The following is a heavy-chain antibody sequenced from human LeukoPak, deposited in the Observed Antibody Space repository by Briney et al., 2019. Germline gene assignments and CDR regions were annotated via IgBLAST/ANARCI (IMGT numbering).Heavy chain of an antibody. CDR3: ARGLGDYYDTSDYYYAVPAH. CDR2: MNPNSGDT. Sequence: GASVKVSCKASGYTFTSYDITWVRQATGQGLEWMGWMNPNSGDTAYAQKFQGRVAMTRDTSISTAYMELSSLRSDDTAVYYCARGLGDYYDTSDYYYAVPAHWGQGTLVTVSS. J-gene: IGHJ4*02. V-gene: IGHV1-8*01. CDR1: GYTFTSYD. D-gene: IGHD3-22*01.